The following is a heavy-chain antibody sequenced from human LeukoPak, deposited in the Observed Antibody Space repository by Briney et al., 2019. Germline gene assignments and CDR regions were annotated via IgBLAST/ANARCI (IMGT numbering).Heavy chain of an antibody. CDR1: GLTFDDYA. CDR3: AKASGYSFGHFDY. V-gene: IGHV3-9*03. CDR2: IGWNSGSR. J-gene: IGHJ4*02. D-gene: IGHD5-18*01. Sequence: PGRSLRLSCAASGLTFDDYAMHWVRQAPGKGLEWVSGIGWNSGSRDYADSVKGRFTISRDNAKNSLYLQMNDLRAEDMALYYCAKASGYSFGHFDYWGQGTLVTVSS.